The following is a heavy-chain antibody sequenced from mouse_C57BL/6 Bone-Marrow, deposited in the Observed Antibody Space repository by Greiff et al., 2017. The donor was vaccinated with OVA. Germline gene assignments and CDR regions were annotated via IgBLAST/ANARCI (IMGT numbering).Heavy chain of an antibody. CDR2: ISSGSSTI. V-gene: IGHV5-17*01. Sequence: EVKLVESGGGLVKPGGSLKLSCAASGFTFSDYGMHWVRQAPEKGLEWVAYISSGSSTIYYADTVKGRFTISRDNAKNTLFLQMTSLRSEDTAMYYCARGIYGSSYEGIAYWGQGTLVTVSA. CDR1: GFTFSDYG. J-gene: IGHJ3*01. D-gene: IGHD1-1*01. CDR3: ARGIYGSSYEGIAY.